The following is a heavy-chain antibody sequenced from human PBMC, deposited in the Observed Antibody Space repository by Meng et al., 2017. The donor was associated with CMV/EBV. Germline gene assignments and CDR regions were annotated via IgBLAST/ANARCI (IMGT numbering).Heavy chain of an antibody. D-gene: IGHD3-22*01. J-gene: IGHJ4*02. CDR1: GFTFSSYW. CDR3: ARDRGYYDRSGFDY. V-gene: IGHV3-7*01. Sequence: GGSLRLSCAASGFTFSSYWMSWVRQAPGKGLEWVANIKQDGSEKYYVDSVKGRFTISRDNAKNSLYLQMNSLRAEDTAVYYCARDRGYYDRSGFDYWGQGTLVTVSS. CDR2: IKQDGSEK.